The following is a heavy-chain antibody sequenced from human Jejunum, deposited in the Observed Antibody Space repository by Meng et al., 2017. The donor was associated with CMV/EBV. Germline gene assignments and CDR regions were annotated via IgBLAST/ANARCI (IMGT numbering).Heavy chain of an antibody. Sequence: SGGSISNYYWSWIRQSPGKRLEWIGYIFYSGSTYYNPSLRSRVTISLDTSKNQFSLKLSSVTAADTAMYYCVRHVFSASYKVAFDIWGQGTMVTVSS. CDR2: IFYSGST. CDR1: GGSISNYY. V-gene: IGHV4-59*08. CDR3: VRHVFSASYKVAFDI. D-gene: IGHD3-10*01. J-gene: IGHJ3*02.